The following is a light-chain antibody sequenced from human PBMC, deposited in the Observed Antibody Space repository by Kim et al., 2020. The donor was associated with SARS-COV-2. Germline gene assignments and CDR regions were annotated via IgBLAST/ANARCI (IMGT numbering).Light chain of an antibody. J-gene: IGKJ1*01. CDR2: GAI. CDR3: QQYNNWPPWT. CDR1: QSISRN. V-gene: IGKV3-15*01. Sequence: SPGDRATLSCRASQSISRNLAWYQQKPGQPPRLLIYGAIDRATGTPARFSGSGSGTDFTLTISSLQSEDFAVYYCQQYNNWPPWTFGQGTKVDIK.